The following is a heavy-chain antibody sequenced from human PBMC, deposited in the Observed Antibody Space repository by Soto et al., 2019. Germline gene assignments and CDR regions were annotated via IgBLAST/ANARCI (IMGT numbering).Heavy chain of an antibody. D-gene: IGHD3-22*01. J-gene: IGHJ4*01. Sequence: VPCKAVAGAFSSHTIFWVRQAPGEGLEWMGRIIPILGIANYAQKFQGRVTITADKSTSTAYMELNSLRSEDTAVYYCARDRFDSSGYYPVPVSDYWG. CDR2: IIPILGIA. CDR1: AGAFSSHT. CDR3: ARDRFDSSGYYPVPVSDY. V-gene: IGHV1-69*04.